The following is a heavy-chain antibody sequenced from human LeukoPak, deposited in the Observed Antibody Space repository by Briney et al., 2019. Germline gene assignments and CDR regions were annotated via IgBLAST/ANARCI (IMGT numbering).Heavy chain of an antibody. D-gene: IGHD2-15*01. CDR2: IDPSGGST. J-gene: IGHJ4*02. CDR1: GYTFSTYY. CDR3: ARGFCSGGSCYSYDY. Sequence: ASVKVSCKASGYTFSTYYMHWVRQAPGQGLEWMGVIDPSGGSTNYARKFQGRGTMTSDTSTSTVYMELSSLRSEDTAVYYCARGFCSGGSCYSYDYWGQGTLVTVSS. V-gene: IGHV1-46*01.